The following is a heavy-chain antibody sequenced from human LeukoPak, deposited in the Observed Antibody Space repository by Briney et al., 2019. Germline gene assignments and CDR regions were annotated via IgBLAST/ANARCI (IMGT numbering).Heavy chain of an antibody. CDR1: GFTFSSYA. CDR3: AKDGYGMDV. V-gene: IGHV3-23*01. CDR2: ISGSGGST. Sequence: GGSLRLSCAASGFTFSSYAMSWVRQAPGKGLEWVSTISGSGGSTYYADSVKGRFTISRDNSKNALYLQMNSLRAEDTALYYCAKDGYGMDVWGQGTTVTVSS. J-gene: IGHJ6*02.